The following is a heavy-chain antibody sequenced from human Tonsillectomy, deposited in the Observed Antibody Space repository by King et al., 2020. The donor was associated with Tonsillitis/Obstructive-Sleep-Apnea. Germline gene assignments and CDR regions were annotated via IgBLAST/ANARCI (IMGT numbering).Heavy chain of an antibody. CDR3: ARANDYGDSGSYFDY. D-gene: IGHD4-17*01. V-gene: IGHV4-34*01. J-gene: IGHJ4*02. CDR2: INHSGST. CDR1: GGSFSGYY. Sequence: VQLQQWGAGLLKPSETLSLTCAVYGGSFSGYYWSWIRQPPGKGLEWIGEINHSGSTNYNPSLKSRVTISVDTSKNKFSLKLTSVTAADTAVYYCARANDYGDSGSYFDYWGQGTLVTVSS.